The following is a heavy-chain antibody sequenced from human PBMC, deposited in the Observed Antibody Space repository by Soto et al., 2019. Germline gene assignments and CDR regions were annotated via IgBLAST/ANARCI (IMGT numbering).Heavy chain of an antibody. D-gene: IGHD1-7*01. CDR3: ARAPKLELRRGSKYYFDY. CDR2: IYYSGST. Sequence: SETLSLTCTVSGGSISSGGYYWSWIRQHPGKGLEWIGYIYYSGSTYYNPSLKSRVTISVDTSKNQFSLKLSSVTAADTAVYYCARAPKLELRRGSKYYFDYWGQGTLVTVSS. J-gene: IGHJ4*02. CDR1: GGSISSGGYY. V-gene: IGHV4-31*03.